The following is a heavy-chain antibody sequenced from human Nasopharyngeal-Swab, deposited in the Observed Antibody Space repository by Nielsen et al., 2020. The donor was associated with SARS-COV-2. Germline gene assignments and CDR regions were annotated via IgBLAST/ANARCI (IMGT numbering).Heavy chain of an antibody. CDR1: GLSFKTYG. D-gene: IGHD2-2*01. Sequence: GESLKISCAASGLSFKTYGMTWVRQAPGKGLEWVSAISGSNGYTYYADSVKGRFTISRDRSKNTVYLQMNSLRAGDTAVYFCAKVRPPDQDYYFGLDVWGQGTTVTVSS. CDR3: AKVRPPDQDYYFGLDV. CDR2: ISGSNGYT. V-gene: IGHV3-23*01. J-gene: IGHJ6*02.